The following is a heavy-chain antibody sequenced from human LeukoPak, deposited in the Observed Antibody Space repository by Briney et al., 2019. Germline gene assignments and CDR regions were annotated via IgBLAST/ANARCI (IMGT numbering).Heavy chain of an antibody. CDR1: GYTFTSYG. V-gene: IGHV1-18*01. D-gene: IGHD1-7*01. CDR2: ISAYNGNT. Sequence: GASVKVSCKASGYTFTSYGISWVRQAPGQGLEWMGWISAYNGNTNYAQKLQGRVTMTTDTSTSTAYMELRSLRSDDTAVYYCARDLKPLITGTTFWFDPWGQGTLVTVSS. J-gene: IGHJ5*02. CDR3: ARDLKPLITGTTFWFDP.